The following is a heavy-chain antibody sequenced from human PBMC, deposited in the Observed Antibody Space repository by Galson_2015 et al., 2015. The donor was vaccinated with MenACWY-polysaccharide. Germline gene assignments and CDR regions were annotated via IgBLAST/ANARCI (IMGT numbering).Heavy chain of an antibody. CDR1: GFTFRNFA. CDR2: ISGNGGAT. D-gene: IGHD3-16*01. Sequence: SLRLSCAVSGFTFRNFAMNWVRQAPGKGLEWVSAISGNGGATYYANSVKGRFTISRDNSKNIVYLQMKSLRADDTAVYYCAKETLILEPEKCFDPGGLTTLVTFAT. J-gene: IGHJ5*02. CDR3: AKETLILEPEKCFDP. V-gene: IGHV3-23*01.